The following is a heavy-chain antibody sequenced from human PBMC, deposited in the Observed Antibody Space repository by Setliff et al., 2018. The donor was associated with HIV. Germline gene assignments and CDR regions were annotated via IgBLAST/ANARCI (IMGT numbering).Heavy chain of an antibody. CDR2: INPSGGST. V-gene: IGHV1-46*01. CDR1: GYTFTSYY. Sequence: ASVKVSCKASGYTFTSYYMHWVRQAPGQGLEWMGIINPSGGSTSYAQKFQGRVTMTRDTSTSTAYMELSSLRSEDTAVYYCASFTVTTKRTIDYWGQGTLVTVSS. CDR3: ASFTVTTKRTIDY. J-gene: IGHJ4*02. D-gene: IGHD4-17*01.